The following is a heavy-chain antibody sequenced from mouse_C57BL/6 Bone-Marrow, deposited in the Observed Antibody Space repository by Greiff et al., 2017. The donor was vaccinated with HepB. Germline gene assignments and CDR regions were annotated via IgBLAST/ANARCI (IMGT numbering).Heavy chain of an antibody. CDR1: GYTFTSYW. V-gene: IGHV1-55*01. D-gene: IGHD3-2*02. CDR3: ARQLRLRVAY. J-gene: IGHJ3*01. Sequence: VKLQQPGAELVKPGASVKMSCKASGYTFTSYWLTWVKQRPGQGLEWIGDIYPGSGSTNYNEKFKSKATLTVDTSSSTAYMQLSSLTSEKSAVYYCARQLRLRVAYWGQGTLVTVSA. CDR2: IYPGSGST.